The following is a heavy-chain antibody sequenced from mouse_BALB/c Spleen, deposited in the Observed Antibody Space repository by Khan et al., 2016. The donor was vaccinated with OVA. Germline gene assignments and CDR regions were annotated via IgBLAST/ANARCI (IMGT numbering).Heavy chain of an antibody. V-gene: IGHV3-2*02. CDR2: ISYSGST. J-gene: IGHJ4*01. Sequence: EVQLQESGPGLVKPSQSLSLTCTVTGYSITTNYAWDWIRQFPGNKLEWMGYISYSGSTSYNPSLKSQITITRDTSKNQFFLQLNSVTTEDTATYYCARKKYYGYAVAYWGQGTSVTVSA. CDR3: ARKKYYGYAVAY. D-gene: IGHD1-1*01. CDR1: GYSITTNYA.